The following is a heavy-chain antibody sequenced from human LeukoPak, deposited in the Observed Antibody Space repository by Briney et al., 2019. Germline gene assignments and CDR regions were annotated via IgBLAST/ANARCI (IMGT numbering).Heavy chain of an antibody. D-gene: IGHD3-9*01. CDR2: IYYSGST. CDR3: ARSGLTLSYYYYGMDV. J-gene: IGHJ6*02. Sequence: SETLSLTCTVSGGSISSYYWSWIRQPPGKGLEWIGYIYYSGSTNYNPSLKSRVTISVDTSKNQFSLKLSSVTAADTAVYYCARSGLTLSYYYYGMDVRGQGTTVTVSS. CDR1: GGSISSYY. V-gene: IGHV4-59*01.